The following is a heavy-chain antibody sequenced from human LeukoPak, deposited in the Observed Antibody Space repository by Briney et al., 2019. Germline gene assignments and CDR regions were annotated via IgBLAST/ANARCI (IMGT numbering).Heavy chain of an antibody. Sequence: GGSLRLSCTASGFTFSSYWMDWVRQAPGKGLVWVSRIHSDGSTTSYADSVKGRFTISRDNAKNTLYLQMNSLRAEDTAVYYCARRAGSAESHSIDYWGQGALVTVSS. V-gene: IGHV3-74*01. J-gene: IGHJ4*02. CDR1: GFTFSSYW. D-gene: IGHD3-10*01. CDR2: IHSDGSTT. CDR3: ARRAGSAESHSIDY.